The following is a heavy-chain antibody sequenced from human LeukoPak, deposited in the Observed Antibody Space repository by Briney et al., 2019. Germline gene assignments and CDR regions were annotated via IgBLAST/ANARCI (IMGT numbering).Heavy chain of an antibody. D-gene: IGHD2-2*01. CDR2: ISYDGSDK. J-gene: IGHJ4*02. V-gene: IGHV3-30*04. CDR3: ARLFRVVVPAANTHFDY. Sequence: GSLRLSCAASGFTFSSYAMHWVRQAAGKGLEWVAVISYDGSDKYYADSVKGRFTISRDNSKNTLYLQMNSLRPEDTAVYYCARLFRVVVPAANTHFDYWGQGTLVTVSS. CDR1: GFTFSSYA.